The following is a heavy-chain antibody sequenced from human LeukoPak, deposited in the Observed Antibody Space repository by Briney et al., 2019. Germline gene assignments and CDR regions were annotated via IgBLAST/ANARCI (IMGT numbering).Heavy chain of an antibody. CDR1: GFTFSSYG. V-gene: IGHV3-30*18. CDR3: AKEIGYSSGWYGGGFDY. CDR2: ISYDGSNK. D-gene: IGHD6-19*01. Sequence: GGSLRLSCAASGFTFSSYGMHWVRQAPGKGLEWVAVISYDGSNKYYADSVKGRFTISRDNSKNTLYLQMNSLRAEDTAVYYCAKEIGYSSGWYGGGFDYWGQGTLVTVSS. J-gene: IGHJ4*02.